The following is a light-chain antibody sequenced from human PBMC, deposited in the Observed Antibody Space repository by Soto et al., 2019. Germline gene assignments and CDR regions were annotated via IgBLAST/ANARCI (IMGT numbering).Light chain of an antibody. J-gene: IGKJ4*01. CDR2: DAS. Sequence: ELVSTQAPVTLSLSPGDTATLSCRASESVDRYLAWYPQNPGQAPRPLSYDASKMATGIPARFSGSGYGRDLTVTISSLEPEDFAVYYCQQRSNGQLTFGGATKLEIQ. V-gene: IGKV3-11*02. CDR3: QQRSNGQLT. CDR1: ESVDRY.